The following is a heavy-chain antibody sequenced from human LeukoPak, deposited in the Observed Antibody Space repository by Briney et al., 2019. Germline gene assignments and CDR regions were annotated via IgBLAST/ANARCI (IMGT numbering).Heavy chain of an antibody. J-gene: IGHJ3*02. CDR2: ISSSSSYI. CDR1: GFTFTNYA. Sequence: GGSLRLSCAASGFTFTNYAMTWVRQAPGKGLEWVSSISSSSSYIYYADSVKGRFTISRDNSMNTLYLQMNSLRAEDTAVYYCAKDGGIVGALDAFDIWGQGTKVTVSS. V-gene: IGHV3-23*01. CDR3: AKDGGIVGALDAFDI. D-gene: IGHD1-26*01.